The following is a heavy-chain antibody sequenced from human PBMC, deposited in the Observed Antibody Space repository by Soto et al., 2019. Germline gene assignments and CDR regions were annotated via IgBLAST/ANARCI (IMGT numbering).Heavy chain of an antibody. Sequence: LQLQESGPGVVKPSETLSLACSVSGGSIRSNDYFWGWVRQPPGKGLEWIASIYSNGGTYDSPSLKSGRTVSIDTSKNQFFLTVRSVTAADTAVYYCASFLVGATARNDFDSWGQGTLVTISS. CDR3: ASFLVGATARNDFDS. D-gene: IGHD2-8*02. V-gene: IGHV4-39*01. CDR2: IYSNGGT. J-gene: IGHJ4*02. CDR1: GGSIRSNDYF.